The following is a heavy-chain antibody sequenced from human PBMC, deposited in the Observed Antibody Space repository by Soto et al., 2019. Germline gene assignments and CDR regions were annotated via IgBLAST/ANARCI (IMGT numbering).Heavy chain of an antibody. CDR3: ARGIAARAYFDY. CDR1: GFTFSSYG. J-gene: IGHJ4*02. CDR2: IWYDGSNK. Sequence: GGSLRLSCAASGFTFSSYGMHWVRQAPGKGLEWVAVIWYDGSNKYYADSVKGRFTISRDNSKNTLYLQMNSLRAEDTAVYYCARGIAARAYFDYWGQGTLVTVSS. V-gene: IGHV3-33*08. D-gene: IGHD6-6*01.